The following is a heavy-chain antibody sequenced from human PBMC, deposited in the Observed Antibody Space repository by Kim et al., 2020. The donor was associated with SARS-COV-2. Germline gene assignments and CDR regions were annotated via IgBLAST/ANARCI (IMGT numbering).Heavy chain of an antibody. CDR1: GGTFSSYA. V-gene: IGHV1-69*13. D-gene: IGHD3-22*01. CDR3: ASPSLPVYDSSGYYSVYWYFDL. CDR2: IIPIFGTA. J-gene: IGHJ2*01. Sequence: SVKVSCKASGGTFSSYAISWVRQAPGQGLEWMGGIIPIFGTANYAQKFQGRVTITADESTSTAYMELSSLRSEDTAVYYCASPSLPVYDSSGYYSVYWYFDLWGRGTLVTVSS.